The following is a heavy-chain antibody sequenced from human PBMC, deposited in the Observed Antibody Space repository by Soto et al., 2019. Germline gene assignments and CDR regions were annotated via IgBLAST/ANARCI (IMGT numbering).Heavy chain of an antibody. CDR1: GGSISSYY. CDR2: IYYSGST. Sequence: SETLSLTCTVSGGSISSYYWSWIRQPPGKGLEWIGYIYYSGSTNYNPSLRSRVTISVDTSKNQFSLRLSSVTAADTAVYYCARLGRRTVASHFDYWGQGTLVTVSS. J-gene: IGHJ4*02. D-gene: IGHD2-21*01. V-gene: IGHV4-59*08. CDR3: ARLGRRTVASHFDY.